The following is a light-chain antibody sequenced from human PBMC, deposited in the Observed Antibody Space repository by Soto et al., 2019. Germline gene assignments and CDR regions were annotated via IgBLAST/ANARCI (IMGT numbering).Light chain of an antibody. CDR2: YDS. J-gene: IGLJ2*01. CDR3: QVGHAGYDPGV. CDR1: NIGRKR. Sequence: SYELTQPPSVSVAPGKTAKITCGGNNIGRKRVQWYQQKPGQAPVLAIYYDSDRPSGIPERIPGSNYGNTATLTMSRVEAGDEADYYCQVGHAGYDPGVFGEGTKLTV. V-gene: IGLV3-21*04.